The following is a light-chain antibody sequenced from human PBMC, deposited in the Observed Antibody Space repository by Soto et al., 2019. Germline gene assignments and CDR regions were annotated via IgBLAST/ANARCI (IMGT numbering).Light chain of an antibody. Sequence: QSALTQPAAVSGSPAQSITISCTGTNSDVGGYNYVSWYQQHPGKAPKLMIFDVSNRPSGVSNRFSGSKSGNTATLTISGLQSEDESDYYCTSWTTSNSYVFVTGTKRTVL. CDR1: NSDVGGYNY. CDR2: DVS. J-gene: IGLJ1*01. CDR3: TSWTTSNSYV. V-gene: IGLV2-14*01.